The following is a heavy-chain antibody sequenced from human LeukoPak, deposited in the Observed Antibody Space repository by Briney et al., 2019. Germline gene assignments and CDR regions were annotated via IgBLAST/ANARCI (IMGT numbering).Heavy chain of an antibody. D-gene: IGHD3-3*01. CDR2: INGGGDIT. CDR3: AKEFLERLHLDY. CDR1: GFTFSSYA. V-gene: IGHV3-23*01. Sequence: GGSLRLSCAASGFTFSSYAMSWVRQAPGKGLERVSVINGGGDITYYADSVKGRLTISRDDSDKTLYLRMNSLRTEDTAVYYCAKEFLERLHLDYWGQGTLVSVSS. J-gene: IGHJ4*02.